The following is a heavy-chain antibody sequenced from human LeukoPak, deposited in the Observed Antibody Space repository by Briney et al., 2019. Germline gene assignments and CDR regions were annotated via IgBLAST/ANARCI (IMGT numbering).Heavy chain of an antibody. J-gene: IGHJ4*02. V-gene: IGHV1-46*01. CDR1: GYTFTSYY. D-gene: IGHD3-3*01. CDR2: INPSGGST. Sequence: ASVKVSCKASGYTFTSYYMHWVRQAPGQGLEWMGIINPSGGSTSYAQKFQGRVTMTRDTSTSTVYMELSSLRSEDTAVYYCARGVPTLWNGYFTEFDHWGQGTLVTVSS. CDR3: ARGVPTLWNGYFTEFDH.